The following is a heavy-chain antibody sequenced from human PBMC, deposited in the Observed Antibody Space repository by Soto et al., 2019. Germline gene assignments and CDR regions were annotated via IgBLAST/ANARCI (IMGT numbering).Heavy chain of an antibody. CDR2: FDPEDGET. V-gene: IGHV1-24*01. Sequence: ASVKVSCKVSGYTLTELSMHWVRQAPGKGLEWMGGFDPEDGETIYAQKFQGRVTMTEDTSTDTAYMELSSLRSEDTAVYYCATDYPLNYYGSGSYYNVGYWGQGTLVTVSS. J-gene: IGHJ4*02. CDR3: ATDYPLNYYGSGSYYNVGY. CDR1: GYTLTELS. D-gene: IGHD3-10*01.